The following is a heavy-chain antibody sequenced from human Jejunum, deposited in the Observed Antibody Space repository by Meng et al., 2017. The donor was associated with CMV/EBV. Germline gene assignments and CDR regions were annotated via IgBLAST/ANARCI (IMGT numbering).Heavy chain of an antibody. Sequence: VSRGSITYNSWNWIRQAARKGLEWIGSISYSGSTNYNPSLKSRVTISMDTSENQFSLKVSSVTAGDTVVYYCARWSGSGNYPFADYWGQGTLVTVSS. CDR3: ARWSGSGNYPFADY. CDR2: ISYSGST. CDR1: RGSITYNS. V-gene: IGHV4-59*01. D-gene: IGHD3-10*01. J-gene: IGHJ4*02.